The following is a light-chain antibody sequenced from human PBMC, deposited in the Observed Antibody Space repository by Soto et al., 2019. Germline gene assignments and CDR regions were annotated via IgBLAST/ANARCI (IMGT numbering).Light chain of an antibody. CDR3: SSYAGSNIWV. Sequence: QSALTQPPSASGSPGQSVTISCTGTSSDVGGYNYVSWYQQHPGKAPKLMIYEVSKRPSGVPDRFSGSKSGNTVSLTVSGLQAEDEADYYCSSYAGSNIWVFGGGTKVTVL. CDR1: SSDVGGYNY. J-gene: IGLJ3*02. CDR2: EVS. V-gene: IGLV2-8*01.